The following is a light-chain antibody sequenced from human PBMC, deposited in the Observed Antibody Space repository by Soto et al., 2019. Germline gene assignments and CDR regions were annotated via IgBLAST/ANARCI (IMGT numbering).Light chain of an antibody. V-gene: IGLV2-18*02. Sequence: QSALTQPPSVSGSPGQSVTISCTGTSSDVGSYNRVSWYQQPPGTAPKVMIYEVSNRPSGVPDRFSGSKSGNTASLTISGLQAEDEAVYYCSSYASSGGHNYVFATGTKLTVL. CDR3: SSYASSGGHNYV. CDR1: SSDVGSYNR. CDR2: EVS. J-gene: IGLJ1*01.